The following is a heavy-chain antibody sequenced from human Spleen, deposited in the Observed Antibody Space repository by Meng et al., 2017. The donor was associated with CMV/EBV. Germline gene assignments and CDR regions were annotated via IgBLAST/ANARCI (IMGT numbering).Heavy chain of an antibody. J-gene: IGHJ4*02. Sequence: GESLKISCLTSGFTVSSYAMHWVRQAPGKGLEWVAVISYDGSNKYYADSVKGRFTISRDNSKNTLYLQMNSLRAEDTAVYYCARDGQQLVVGYFDYWGQGTLVTVSS. CDR1: GFTVSSYA. CDR3: ARDGQQLVVGYFDY. CDR2: ISYDGSNK. V-gene: IGHV3-30-3*01. D-gene: IGHD6-13*01.